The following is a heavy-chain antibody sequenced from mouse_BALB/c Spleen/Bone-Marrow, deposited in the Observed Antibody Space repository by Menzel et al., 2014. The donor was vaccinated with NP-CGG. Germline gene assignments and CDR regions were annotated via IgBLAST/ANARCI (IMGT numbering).Heavy chain of an antibody. Sequence: EVKVVESGGGLVQPGGTLKLSCAASGFDFSRYWMSWVRQAPGKGLEWIGEINPDSSTINYTPSLKDKFIISRDNAKNTLDLQMSRVRSEDAGLYYCTRCGYYGFLHYWGQGTTLTVSS. CDR2: INPDSSTI. CDR1: GFDFSRYW. V-gene: IGHV4-1*02. CDR3: TRCGYYGFLHY. D-gene: IGHD1-1*01. J-gene: IGHJ2*01.